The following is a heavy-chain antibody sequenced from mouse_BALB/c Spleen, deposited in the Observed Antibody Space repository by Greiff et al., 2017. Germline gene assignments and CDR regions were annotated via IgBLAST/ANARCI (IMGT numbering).Heavy chain of an antibody. D-gene: IGHD1-1*01. Sequence: VMLVESGAELVRPGVSVKISCKGSGYTFTDYAMHWVKQSHAKSLEWIGVISTYYGDASYNQKFKGKATMTVDKSSSTAYMELARLTSEDSAIYYCARAGSSRYWYFDVWGAGTTVTVSS. J-gene: IGHJ1*01. CDR1: GYTFTDYA. CDR3: ARAGSSRYWYFDV. CDR2: ISTYYGDA. V-gene: IGHV1S137*01.